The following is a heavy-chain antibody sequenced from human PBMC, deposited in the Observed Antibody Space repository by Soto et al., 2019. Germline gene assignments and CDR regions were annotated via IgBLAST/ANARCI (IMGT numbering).Heavy chain of an antibody. CDR1: GFTFSSYG. CDR3: ARARGRFDY. Sequence: QVQLVESGGGVVQPGRSLRLSCAASGFTFSSYGMHWVRQAPGKGLEWVAVIWYDGRNKYYADSVKSRFTISRDNSKNTLYLQMNGLRAEDTAGYYCARARGRFDYWGQGTLVTVSS. CDR2: IWYDGRNK. J-gene: IGHJ4*02. V-gene: IGHV3-33*01.